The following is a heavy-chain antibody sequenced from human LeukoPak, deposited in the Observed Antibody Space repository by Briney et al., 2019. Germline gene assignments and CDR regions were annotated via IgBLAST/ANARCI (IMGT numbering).Heavy chain of an antibody. CDR3: ARYYDILAGRFGMDV. CDR2: ISSSGSTI. D-gene: IGHD3-9*01. J-gene: IGHJ6*02. Sequence: PGGSLRLSCAASGFTFSSYEMNWVRQAPGKGLEWVSYISSSGSTIYYADSVKGRFTISRDNAKNSLYLQMNGLRAEDTAVYYCARYYDILAGRFGMDVWGQGTTVTVS. V-gene: IGHV3-48*03. CDR1: GFTFSSYE.